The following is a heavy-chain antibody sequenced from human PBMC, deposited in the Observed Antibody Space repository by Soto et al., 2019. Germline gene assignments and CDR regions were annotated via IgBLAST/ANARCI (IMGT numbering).Heavy chain of an antibody. D-gene: IGHD5-12*01. CDR3: AREGNLGRWLQPLDF. CDR2: IHYNGNT. Sequence: QVQLQVSDQGLVKPSETLSLTCTVSGDSISAYSWSWVRQPPGKGLEWIGNIHYNGNTKYNPSLKSRVTMSDDTSKNQFSLKLISVTAADTAKYFCAREGNLGRWLQPLDFWGQGTLVTVSS. V-gene: IGHV4-59*01. J-gene: IGHJ4*02. CDR1: GDSISAYS.